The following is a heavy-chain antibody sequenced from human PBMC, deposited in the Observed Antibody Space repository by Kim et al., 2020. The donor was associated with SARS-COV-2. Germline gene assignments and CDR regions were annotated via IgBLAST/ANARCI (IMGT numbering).Heavy chain of an antibody. V-gene: IGHV4-61*02. D-gene: IGHD3-3*01. CDR2: IYTSGST. CDR1: GGSISSGSYY. J-gene: IGHJ4*02. CDR3: ARVGAHYDFWSGYFDY. Sequence: SETLSLTCTVSGGSISSGSYYWSWIRQPAGKGLEWIGRIYTSGSTNYNPSLKSRVTISVDTSKNQFSLKLSSVTAADTAVYYCARVGAHYDFWSGYFDYWGQGTLVTVSS.